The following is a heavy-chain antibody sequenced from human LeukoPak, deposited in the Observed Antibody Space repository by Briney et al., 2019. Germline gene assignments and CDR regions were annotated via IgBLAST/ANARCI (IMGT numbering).Heavy chain of an antibody. D-gene: IGHD6-19*01. V-gene: IGHV4-59*12. CDR3: ARNQAVASNHGAMDI. Sequence: PSETLSLTCTVSGDSISSYYWSWIRQPPGKGLEWIGYIRYSGSANYNPSLRSRVTISIDTSKNQFSLKLSSVTAVDTAVYYCARNQAVASNHGAMDIWGQGTMVIVSS. CDR1: GDSISSYY. J-gene: IGHJ3*02. CDR2: IRYSGSA.